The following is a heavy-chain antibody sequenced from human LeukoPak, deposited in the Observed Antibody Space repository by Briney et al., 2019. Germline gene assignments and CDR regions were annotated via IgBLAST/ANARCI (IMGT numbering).Heavy chain of an antibody. J-gene: IGHJ3*02. CDR3: ARGLLDADAFDI. CDR1: GGSVGSVSSY. V-gene: IGHV4-30-4*08. Sequence: SETLSLTCTVSGGSVGSVSSYWTWIRQPPGKGLEWSGNIYYSGSTYYNPSLNSRVTESLATSKNHFNLTVSSLTAPVSTAYYCARGLLDADAFDIWGQGTMVTVSS. CDR2: IYYSGST. D-gene: IGHD2-21*01.